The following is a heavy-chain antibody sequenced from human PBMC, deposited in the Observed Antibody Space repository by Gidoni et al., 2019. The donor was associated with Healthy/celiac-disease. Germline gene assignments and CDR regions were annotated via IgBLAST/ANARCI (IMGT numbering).Heavy chain of an antibody. CDR3: ARDIAVAGLLGGYYFDY. V-gene: IGHV3-21*01. D-gene: IGHD6-19*01. CDR2: ISSSNSYI. Sequence: EVQLVESGGGLVKPGGSLRLSCAASGFTFSSYSMNWVRQAPGKGLEVGSTISSSNSYIYYADSGKGRFTISRDNAKNSLYLQMNSLGAEDTAVYYCARDIAVAGLLGGYYFDYWGQGTLVTVSS. J-gene: IGHJ4*02. CDR1: GFTFSSYS.